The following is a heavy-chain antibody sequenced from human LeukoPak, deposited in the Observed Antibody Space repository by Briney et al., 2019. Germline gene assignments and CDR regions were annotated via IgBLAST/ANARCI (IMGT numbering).Heavy chain of an antibody. D-gene: IGHD2-15*01. CDR1: GFTVSSNY. J-gene: IGHJ4*02. Sequence: GGSLRLSCAASGFTVSSNYMSWVRQAPGKGLEWVSVIYSGGSTYYADSVKGRFTISRDNSKNTLYLQMNSLRAEDAAVYYCAREGRRGGCSGGSCYYFDYWGQGTLVTVSS. V-gene: IGHV3-53*01. CDR2: IYSGGST. CDR3: AREGRRGGCSGGSCYYFDY.